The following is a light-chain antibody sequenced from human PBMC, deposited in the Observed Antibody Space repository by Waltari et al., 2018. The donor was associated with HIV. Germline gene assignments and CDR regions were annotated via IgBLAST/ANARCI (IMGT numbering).Light chain of an antibody. J-gene: IGLJ1*01. CDR3: CSYAGSNTFV. CDR1: NSDVGSYNL. CDR2: EGS. Sequence: QSALTQPASVSGSPGQSITISCTGTNSDVGSYNLVSWYQQHPGKAPKRMIYEGSKRPSGVSNRFSGYKSGNTASLTISGLQAEDEADYYCCSYAGSNTFVFGTGTKVTVL. V-gene: IGLV2-23*03.